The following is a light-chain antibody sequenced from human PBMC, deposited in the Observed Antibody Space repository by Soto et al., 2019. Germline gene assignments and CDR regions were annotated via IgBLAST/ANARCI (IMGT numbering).Light chain of an antibody. CDR2: DAS. V-gene: IGKV1-5*01. Sequence: IQMTQSPSTLSASVGDTVTITCRASQSISVSLAWYQQKPGKAPNLLIYDASTLQGGVPSRFSGSGSGTEFTLTISSLQPDDFATYYCQQYNSYSEAFGQGTKVDIK. CDR1: QSISVS. J-gene: IGKJ1*01. CDR3: QQYNSYSEA.